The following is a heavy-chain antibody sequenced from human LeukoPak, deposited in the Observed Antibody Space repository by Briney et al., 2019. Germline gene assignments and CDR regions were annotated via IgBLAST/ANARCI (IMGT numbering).Heavy chain of an antibody. CDR3: AKEKGWELLRSYIDF. CDR1: GFTFSSYG. V-gene: IGHV3-30*18. J-gene: IGHJ4*02. CDR2: ISFDGTNT. Sequence: SGGSLRLSCETSGFTFSSYGMHWVRQAPGKGLQWVAVISFDGTNTVYLDSVKGRFTISRDNSKNALYLQMNSLTSEDTATYYWAKEKGWELLRSYIDFWGQGTLVTVYS. D-gene: IGHD1-26*01.